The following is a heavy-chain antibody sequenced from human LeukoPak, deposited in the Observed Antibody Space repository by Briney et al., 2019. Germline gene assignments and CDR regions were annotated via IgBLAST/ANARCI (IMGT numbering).Heavy chain of an antibody. D-gene: IGHD6-13*01. CDR2: INSDGSST. V-gene: IGHV3-74*01. CDR1: GFTFSSYW. Sequence: GGSLRLSCAASGFTFSSYWMHWVRQAPGKGLVWVSRINSDGSSTSYADSVKGRFTISRDNAKNTLYLQMNSLRAEDTAVYYCARVIAAAEDFDYWSQGTLVTVSS. J-gene: IGHJ4*02. CDR3: ARVIAAAEDFDY.